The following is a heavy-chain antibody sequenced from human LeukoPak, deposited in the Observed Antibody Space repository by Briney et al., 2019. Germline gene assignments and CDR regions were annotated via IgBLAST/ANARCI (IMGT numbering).Heavy chain of an antibody. V-gene: IGHV4-34*01. CDR2: INHSGST. Sequence: SETLSLTCAVYGGSFSGYYWSWIRQPPGKGLEWIGEINHSGSTNYNPSLKSRVTISVDTSKNQFSLKLSSVTAADTAVYYCARGYSYGLFDYWGQGTLVTVS. J-gene: IGHJ4*02. CDR1: GGSFSGYY. D-gene: IGHD5-18*01. CDR3: ARGYSYGLFDY.